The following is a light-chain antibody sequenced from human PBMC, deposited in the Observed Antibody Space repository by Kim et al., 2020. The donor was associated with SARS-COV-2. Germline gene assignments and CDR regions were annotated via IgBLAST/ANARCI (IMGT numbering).Light chain of an antibody. V-gene: IGKV1-39*01. Sequence: DIQMTQSPSSLSASVGDRVTITCRASQNINNYLNWYQQKPGKAPKLLMYAASSLQSGVPSRFSGSGSGIDFTFTISSLQPEDFATYYCQQSYSSPYTFGKGTKRE. CDR3: QQSYSSPYT. J-gene: IGKJ2*01. CDR2: AAS. CDR1: QNINNY.